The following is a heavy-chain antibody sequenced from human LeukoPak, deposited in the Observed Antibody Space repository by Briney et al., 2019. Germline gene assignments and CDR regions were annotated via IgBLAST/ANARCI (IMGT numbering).Heavy chain of an antibody. D-gene: IGHD3-9*01. V-gene: IGHV3-7*01. CDR3: ARDYYDILTGYYKGDY. CDR1: GFTFSGYW. J-gene: IGHJ4*02. Sequence: PGGSLRLSCAASGFTFSGYWMSWVRQAPGKGLEWVANIKQDGSEKYYVDSVKGRFTISRDNAKNSLYLQMNSLRAEDTAVYYCARDYYDILTGYYKGDYWGQGTLVTVSS. CDR2: IKQDGSEK.